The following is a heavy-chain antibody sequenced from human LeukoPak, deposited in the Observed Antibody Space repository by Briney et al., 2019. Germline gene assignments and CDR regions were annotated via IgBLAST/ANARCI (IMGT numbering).Heavy chain of an antibody. D-gene: IGHD5-12*01. CDR2: IYISGSA. Sequence: PSETLSLTCTVSGGSISSYYWSWIRQPAGKGLDWIGRIYISGSANYNPSLKSRVTMSVDTSKKQFSLKLSSVTAADTAVYYCARYSGYDYNFDYWGQGTLVTVSS. CDR1: GGSISSYY. J-gene: IGHJ4*02. V-gene: IGHV4-4*07. CDR3: ARYSGYDYNFDY.